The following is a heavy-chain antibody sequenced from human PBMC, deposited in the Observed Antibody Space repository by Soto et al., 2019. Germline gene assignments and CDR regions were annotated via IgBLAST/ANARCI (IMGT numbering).Heavy chain of an antibody. CDR3: ARLKGAYFISTYNWFDP. D-gene: IGHD3-16*01. CDR1: GGSFSGYY. CDR2: INHSGST. V-gene: IGHV4-34*01. J-gene: IGHJ5*02. Sequence: SETLSLTCSVYGGSFSGYYWSGVRQPPGKGLEWIGEINHSGSTNYNPSLKSRVTISVDTSKNQFSLKLSSVTAADTSVYYCARLKGAYFISTYNWFDPWGQGIQVTVSS.